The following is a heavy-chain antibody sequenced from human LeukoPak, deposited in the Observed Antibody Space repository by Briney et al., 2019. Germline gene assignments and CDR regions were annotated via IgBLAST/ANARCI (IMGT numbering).Heavy chain of an antibody. D-gene: IGHD3-3*01. Sequence: SETLSLTCTVSGGSISSYYWSWIRQPPGKGLEWIGYIYYSGSTNYNPSLKSRVTISVDTSKNQFSLKLSSVTAADTVVYYCAGLYYDFWSGYRNWFDPWGQGTLVTVSS. V-gene: IGHV4-59*01. CDR2: IYYSGST. CDR3: AGLYYDFWSGYRNWFDP. J-gene: IGHJ5*02. CDR1: GGSISSYY.